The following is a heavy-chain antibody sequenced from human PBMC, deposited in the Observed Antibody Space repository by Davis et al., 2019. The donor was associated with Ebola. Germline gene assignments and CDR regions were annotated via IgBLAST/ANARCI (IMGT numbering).Heavy chain of an antibody. J-gene: IGHJ4*02. Sequence: ASVKVSCKASGYTFTGYFMHWVRQAPGQGLEWMGWINPNSGGTNYAQKFQGRVTMTRDTSISTAYMELRRLRSDDTAVYYCARDWAGAGFDYWGQGTLVTVSS. V-gene: IGHV1-2*02. CDR1: GYTFTGYF. CDR2: INPNSGGT. D-gene: IGHD6-19*01. CDR3: ARDWAGAGFDY.